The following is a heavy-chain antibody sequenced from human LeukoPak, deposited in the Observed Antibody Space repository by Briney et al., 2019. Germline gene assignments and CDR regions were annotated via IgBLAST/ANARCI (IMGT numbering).Heavy chain of an antibody. CDR3: ARMTTSSHYFDY. V-gene: IGHV3-48*03. CDR1: GFTFSYFE. J-gene: IGHJ4*02. Sequence: GGSLRLSCAASGFTFSYFEMNWVRQAPGKGLEWVSYIDGTGTTIYCADSVKGRFTISRDNAKNSLYLQMNSPRAEDTAIYYCARMTTSSHYFDYWGQGTLVTVSS. CDR2: IDGTGTTI. D-gene: IGHD4-17*01.